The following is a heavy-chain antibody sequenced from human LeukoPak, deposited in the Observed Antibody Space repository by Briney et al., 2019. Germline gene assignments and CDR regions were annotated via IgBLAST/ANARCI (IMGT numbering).Heavy chain of an antibody. CDR3: AKVVIPGHDAFDI. J-gene: IGHJ3*02. Sequence: ASVKVSCKGSGYTFTSYDINWVRQATEQGLEWMGWMNPNSGNTGYAQKFQGRVTMTRNTSISTAYMELSSLRSEDTAVYYCAKVVIPGHDAFDIWGQGTMVTVSS. CDR2: MNPNSGNT. D-gene: IGHD3-16*02. V-gene: IGHV1-8*01. CDR1: GYTFTSYD.